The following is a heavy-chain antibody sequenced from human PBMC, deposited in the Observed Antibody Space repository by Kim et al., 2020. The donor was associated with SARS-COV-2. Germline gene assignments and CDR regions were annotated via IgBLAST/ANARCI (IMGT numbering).Heavy chain of an antibody. J-gene: IGHJ3*02. V-gene: IGHV3-33*01. D-gene: IGHD3-3*01. Sequence: GGSLRLSCAASGFTFSSYGMHWVRQAQGKGLEWVAVIWYDGSNKYYADSVKGRFTISRDNSKNTLYLQMNSLRAEDTAVYYCARGFLEGGAFDIWGQGTMVTVSS. CDR2: IWYDGSNK. CDR3: ARGFLEGGAFDI. CDR1: GFTFSSYG.